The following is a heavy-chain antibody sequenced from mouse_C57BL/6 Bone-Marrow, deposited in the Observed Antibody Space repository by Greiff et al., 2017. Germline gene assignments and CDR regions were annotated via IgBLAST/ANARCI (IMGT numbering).Heavy chain of an antibody. Sequence: EVNLVESGGGLVKPGGSLKLSCAASGFTFSSYAMSWVRQTPEKRLEWVATISDGGSYTYYPDNVKGRFTISRDNAKNNLYLQMSHLKSEDTAMYYCARDEGDSSGYAYWGQGTLVTVSA. CDR3: ARDEGDSSGYAY. D-gene: IGHD3-2*02. CDR1: GFTFSSYA. CDR2: ISDGGSYT. V-gene: IGHV5-4*01. J-gene: IGHJ3*01.